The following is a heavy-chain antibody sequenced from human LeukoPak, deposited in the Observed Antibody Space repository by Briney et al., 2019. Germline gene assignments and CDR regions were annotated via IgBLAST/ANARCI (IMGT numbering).Heavy chain of an antibody. CDR2: IYYTGIT. CDR1: GDSISTYY. J-gene: IGHJ4*02. Sequence: SETLSLTCTVSGDSISTYYWTWIRQPPGKGLEWIEFIYYTGITKYNPSLESRVTISLDASKNQFSLKLSSVTAADTAVYYCARDQGGALGGWGQGTLVTVSS. CDR3: ARDQGGALGG. V-gene: IGHV4-59*01. D-gene: IGHD1-26*01.